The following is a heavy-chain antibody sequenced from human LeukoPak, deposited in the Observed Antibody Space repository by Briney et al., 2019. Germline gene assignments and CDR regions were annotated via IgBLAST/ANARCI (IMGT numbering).Heavy chain of an antibody. Sequence: PGGSLRLSCVASGFTFGTYAMTWVRPAPGKGLEWLAGLFGNGGGISYADSVKGRFTISRDNSKNTLYLQMNSLRAEDTAVYYCAKDRGYSSSWYEVYWGQGTLVTVSS. CDR1: GFTFGTYA. CDR3: AKDRGYSSSWYEVY. D-gene: IGHD6-13*01. J-gene: IGHJ4*02. V-gene: IGHV3-23*01. CDR2: LFGNGGGI.